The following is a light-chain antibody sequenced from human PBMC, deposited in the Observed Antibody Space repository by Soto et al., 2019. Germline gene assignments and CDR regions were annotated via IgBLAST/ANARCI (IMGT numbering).Light chain of an antibody. Sequence: EIVMTQSPATLSVSPGERATLSCRASQSVTSSLAWFQQKPGQAPRLLIYGASPRATGIPAMFSGSGSGTEFTLTISSLQSEDFAVYYCQQYKNWRTFGQGTKVEIK. V-gene: IGKV3-15*01. CDR1: QSVTSS. CDR3: QQYKNWRT. J-gene: IGKJ1*01. CDR2: GAS.